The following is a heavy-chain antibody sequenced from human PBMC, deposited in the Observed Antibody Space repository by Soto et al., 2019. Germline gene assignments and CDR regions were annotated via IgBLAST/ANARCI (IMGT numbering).Heavy chain of an antibody. V-gene: IGHV4-34*12. D-gene: IGHD2-15*01. J-gene: IGHJ6*02. CDR3: APLSVSLSGPYGIHV. CDR1: GGSFSGYY. Sequence: SETLSLTCAVYGGSFSGYYWSWIRQPPGKGLEWIGSMLYSGLTYYNPSLKSRVTLSVDTSKNQFSVRLNSVTASDTAVYYCAPLSVSLSGPYGIHVWGQGTTVTVSS. CDR2: MLYSGLT.